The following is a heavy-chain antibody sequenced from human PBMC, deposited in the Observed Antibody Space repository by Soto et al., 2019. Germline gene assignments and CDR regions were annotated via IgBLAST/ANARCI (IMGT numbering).Heavy chain of an antibody. CDR3: ARGRITNGFDI. D-gene: IGHD3-16*01. Sequence: EVQLLESGGDLVHPGGSLRLSCAASGFTFGSSHMSWIRQAPGKGLERVSGISVSGDSTYYADSVKGRFTISRDNSRNTLYLQMNSLRAEDTAIYYCARGRITNGFDIWGQGTMVTVSS. J-gene: IGHJ3*02. CDR2: ISVSGDST. CDR1: GFTFGSSH. V-gene: IGHV3-23*01.